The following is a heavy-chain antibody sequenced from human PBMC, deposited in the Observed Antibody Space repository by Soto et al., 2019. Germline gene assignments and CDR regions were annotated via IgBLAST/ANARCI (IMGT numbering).Heavy chain of an antibody. Sequence: SLRLSCAASGFTFSSYAMHWVRQAPGKGLEWVAVISYDGSNKYYADSVKGRFTISRDNSKNTLYLQMNSLRAEDTAVYYCARYLRGYSYGYFDYWGQGTLVTVSS. CDR3: ARYLRGYSYGYFDY. J-gene: IGHJ4*02. V-gene: IGHV3-30-3*01. CDR2: ISYDGSNK. CDR1: GFTFSSYA. D-gene: IGHD5-18*01.